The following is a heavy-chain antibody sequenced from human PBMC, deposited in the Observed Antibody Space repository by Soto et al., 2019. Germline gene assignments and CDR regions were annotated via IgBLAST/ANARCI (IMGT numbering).Heavy chain of an antibody. Sequence: PSETLSLTCAVSGGSISSSNWWSWVRQPPGKGLEWIGEIYHSGSTNYNPSIKSRVTISVDKSKNQFSLNLSSVTAADTAVYYCASAYYDFWSASLLDYYYCMDVWGQGTTVTVSS. V-gene: IGHV4-4*02. CDR3: ASAYYDFWSASLLDYYYCMDV. CDR2: IYHSGST. D-gene: IGHD3-3*01. CDR1: GGSISSSNW. J-gene: IGHJ6*02.